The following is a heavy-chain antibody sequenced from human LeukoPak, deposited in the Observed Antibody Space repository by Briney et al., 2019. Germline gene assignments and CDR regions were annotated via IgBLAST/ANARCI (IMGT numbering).Heavy chain of an antibody. CDR3: AKGEVNTAMARSYFDY. V-gene: IGHV3-7*03. Sequence: GGSLRLSCAASGFTFSDYYMSWVRQAPGKGLEWVANIKQDGSEKYYVDSVKGRFTISRDNAKNSLYLQMNSLRAEDTAIYYCAKGEVNTAMARSYFDYWGQGTLVTVSS. D-gene: IGHD5-18*01. J-gene: IGHJ4*02. CDR1: GFTFSDYY. CDR2: IKQDGSEK.